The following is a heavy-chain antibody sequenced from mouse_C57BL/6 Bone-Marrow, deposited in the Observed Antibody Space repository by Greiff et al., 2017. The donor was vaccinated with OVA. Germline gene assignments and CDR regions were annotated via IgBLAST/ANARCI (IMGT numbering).Heavy chain of an antibody. J-gene: IGHJ1*03. Sequence: EVQLQQSVAELVRPGASVKLSCTASGFNIKNTYMHWVKQRPEQGLEWIGRIDPANGNTKYAPKFQGKATITADTSSNTAYLQLSSLTSEDTAIYYCVHYYGSSYWYFDVWGTGTTVTVSS. CDR3: VHYYGSSYWYFDV. V-gene: IGHV14-3*01. D-gene: IGHD1-1*01. CDR2: IDPANGNT. CDR1: GFNIKNTY.